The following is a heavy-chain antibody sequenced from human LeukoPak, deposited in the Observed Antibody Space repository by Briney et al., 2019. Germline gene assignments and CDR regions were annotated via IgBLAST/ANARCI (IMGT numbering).Heavy chain of an antibody. CDR3: TREADWGNWFDP. CDR2: INADNDNR. J-gene: IGHJ5*02. Sequence: GASVKVSCKASGYTLSNYGIIWVRQAPGPGLEWMGWINADNDNRNYAQKLQDRVTMTTDTSTSTVYMELSSLISDDTAVHYFTREADWGNWFDPWGEGTMVSVSS. CDR1: GYTLSNYG. D-gene: IGHD7-27*01. V-gene: IGHV1-18*01.